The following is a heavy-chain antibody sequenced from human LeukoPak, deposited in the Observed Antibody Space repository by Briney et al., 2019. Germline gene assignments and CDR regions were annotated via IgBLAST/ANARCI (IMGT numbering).Heavy chain of an antibody. CDR1: GYTLAELS. CDR3: ATDSRGAAAGRDWFDP. Sequence: ASVKVSCKVSGYTLAELSMHWVRQAPGKGLEWMGGFDPEDGETIYAQKFQGRVTMTEDTSTDTAYMELSSLRSEDTAVYYCATDSRGAAAGRDWFDPWGQGTLVTVSS. CDR2: FDPEDGET. V-gene: IGHV1-24*01. J-gene: IGHJ5*02. D-gene: IGHD6-13*01.